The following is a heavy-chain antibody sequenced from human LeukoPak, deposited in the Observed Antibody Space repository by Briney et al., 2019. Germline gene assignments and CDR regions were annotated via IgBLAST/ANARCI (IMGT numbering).Heavy chain of an antibody. CDR2: INNNGDSK. Sequence: GGSLRLSCSTSGFTFSAYAMHWVRQAPGKGLEYVSAINNNGDSKYYADSVKGRFTISRDNSKSTLFLQMSSLRTEDTAMYYCVKLDGGYHYHRWGQGTLVTVSS. J-gene: IGHJ4*02. D-gene: IGHD3-22*01. CDR3: VKLDGGYHYHR. CDR1: GFTFSAYA. V-gene: IGHV3-64D*09.